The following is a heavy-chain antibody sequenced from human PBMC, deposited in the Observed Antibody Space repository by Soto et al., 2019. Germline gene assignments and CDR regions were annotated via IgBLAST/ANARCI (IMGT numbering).Heavy chain of an antibody. J-gene: IGHJ6*02. CDR3: ARDGRGASGMDV. D-gene: IGHD1-26*01. Sequence: SETLSLTCTVSGGSISSHYWSWVRQAPGKGLEWIGHIYYRGSTNYNPSLRSRSTISVDTSKNQFSLKLNSVTTADAAVYYCARDGRGASGMDVWGQGTKVTVSS. CDR1: GGSISSHY. V-gene: IGHV4-59*11. CDR2: IYYRGST.